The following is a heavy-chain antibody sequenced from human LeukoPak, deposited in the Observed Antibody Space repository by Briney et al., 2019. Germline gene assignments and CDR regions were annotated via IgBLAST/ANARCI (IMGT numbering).Heavy chain of an antibody. Sequence: GGSLRLSCSASGFTFIGYTMHWVRQAPGKGLEYVSAISSSGGSTYYIDSVKGRFTISRDNSKNTLYLQMSSLRPEDTAVYYCVKDLGSCSGTSCNDYWGQGTLVTVSS. CDR1: GFTFIGYT. J-gene: IGHJ4*02. D-gene: IGHD2-2*03. CDR2: ISSSGGST. CDR3: VKDLGSCSGTSCNDY. V-gene: IGHV3-64D*06.